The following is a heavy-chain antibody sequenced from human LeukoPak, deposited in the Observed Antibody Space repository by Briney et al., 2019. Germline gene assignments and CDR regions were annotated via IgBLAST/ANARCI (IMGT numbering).Heavy chain of an antibody. Sequence: PGSSLRLSCAASGLTFSIYAIHWVRQARGKGLEWVAVISYDGSNKYYADSVKGRFTISRDNSKNTLYLQMNSLRAEDTAVYYCARLYGGNNYFDYWGQGTLVTVSS. D-gene: IGHD4-23*01. J-gene: IGHJ4*02. CDR3: ARLYGGNNYFDY. CDR1: GLTFSIYA. V-gene: IGHV3-30*04. CDR2: ISYDGSNK.